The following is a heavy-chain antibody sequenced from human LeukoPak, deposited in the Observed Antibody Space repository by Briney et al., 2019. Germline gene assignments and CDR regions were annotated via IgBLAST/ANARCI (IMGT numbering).Heavy chain of an antibody. V-gene: IGHV3-74*01. CDR2: INTDGSST. D-gene: IGHD3-3*01. Sequence: GGSLRLSCAASGFTFSSYWMHWVRQAPGKGLVWVSRINTDGSSTSYADSVKGRFTISRDNAKNTLYLQMNSLRVEDTAVYYCARSLDLWSGGIIHWGQGTLVTASP. J-gene: IGHJ4*02. CDR3: ARSLDLWSGGIIH. CDR1: GFTFSSYW.